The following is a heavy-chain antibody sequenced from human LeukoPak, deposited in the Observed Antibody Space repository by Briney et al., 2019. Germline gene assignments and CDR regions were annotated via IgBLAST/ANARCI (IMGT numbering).Heavy chain of an antibody. CDR3: AKTYSSSWYVADY. CDR1: GFTFSSYG. V-gene: IGHV3-30*18. CDR2: ISYDGSNK. J-gene: IGHJ4*02. D-gene: IGHD6-13*01. Sequence: AGGSLRLSCAASGFTFSSYGMHWVRQAPGKGLEWVAVISYDGSNKYYADSVKGRFTISRDNSKNTLYLQMNSLRAEDTAVYYCAKTYSSSWYVADYWGQGTLVTVSS.